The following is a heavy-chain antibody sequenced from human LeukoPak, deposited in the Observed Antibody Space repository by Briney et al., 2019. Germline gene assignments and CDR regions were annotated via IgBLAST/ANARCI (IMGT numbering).Heavy chain of an antibody. CDR1: GFTFSSHN. CDR2: INSDGSST. J-gene: IGHJ6*02. Sequence: PGGSLRLSCAASGFTFSSHNMNWVRQAPMKGLVWVSRINSDGSSTSYADSVKGRFTISRDNAKNTLYLQMNSLRAEDTAVYYCARDAPFWSGYYRYYYYYGMDVWGQGTTVTVSS. V-gene: IGHV3-74*01. D-gene: IGHD3-3*01. CDR3: ARDAPFWSGYYRYYYYYGMDV.